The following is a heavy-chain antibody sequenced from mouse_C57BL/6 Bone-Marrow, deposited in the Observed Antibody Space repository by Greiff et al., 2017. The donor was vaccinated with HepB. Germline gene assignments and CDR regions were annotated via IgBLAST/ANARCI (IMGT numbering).Heavy chain of an antibody. CDR1: GFSLSTFGMG. Sequence: ESGPGILQPSQTLSLTCSFSGFSLSTFGMGVGWLRHPSGKGLEWLAHIWWDDDKYDNTALRSRLTISKDTTKNQVFLKIANVDTADTATYYCARIEIYYDYPGFDYWGQGTTLTVSS. J-gene: IGHJ2*01. CDR2: IWWDDDK. CDR3: ARIEIYYDYPGFDY. V-gene: IGHV8-8*01. D-gene: IGHD2-4*01.